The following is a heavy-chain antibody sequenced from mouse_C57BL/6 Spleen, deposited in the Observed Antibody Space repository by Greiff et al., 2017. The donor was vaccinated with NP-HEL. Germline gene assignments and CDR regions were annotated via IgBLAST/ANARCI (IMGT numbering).Heavy chain of an antibody. J-gene: IGHJ4*01. CDR2: INPSSGYT. V-gene: IGHV1-7*01. D-gene: IGHD1-1*01. CDR3: ANIYYYGSSYVVDAMDY. Sequence: VQLQQSGAELAKPGASVKLSCKASGYTFTSYWVHWVKQRPGQGLEWIGYINPSSGYTKYNQKFKDKATLTADKSSSTAYMQLSSLTYEDSAVYYCANIYYYGSSYVVDAMDYWGQGTSVTVSS. CDR1: GYTFTSYW.